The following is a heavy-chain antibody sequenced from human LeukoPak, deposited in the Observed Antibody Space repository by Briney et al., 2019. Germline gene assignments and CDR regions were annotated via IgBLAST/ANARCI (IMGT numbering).Heavy chain of an antibody. V-gene: IGHV1-24*01. Sequence: ASVKVSCKVSGYTLTELSMHWVRQAPGKGLEWMGGFDPEDGETIYAQKFQGRVTMTEDTSTDTAYMELSSLRSEDTAEYYCATPGRMVRGVIITNYFDYWGQGTLVTVSS. CDR3: ATPGRMVRGVIITNYFDY. D-gene: IGHD3-10*01. CDR2: FDPEDGET. J-gene: IGHJ4*02. CDR1: GYTLTELS.